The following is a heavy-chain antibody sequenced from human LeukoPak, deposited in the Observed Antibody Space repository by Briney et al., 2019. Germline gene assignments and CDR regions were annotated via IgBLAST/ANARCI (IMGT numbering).Heavy chain of an antibody. J-gene: IGHJ4*02. Sequence: SETLSLTCAVSGYSISSGYYWGWIRQPPGKGLEWIGNMYHSGNTSYNASLKSRVTISVDTSKNQFSLKLSSVTAADTAVYYCARRIGTSYFDYWGQGTLVTVSS. CDR2: MYHSGNT. V-gene: IGHV4-38-2*01. D-gene: IGHD1-1*01. CDR1: GYSISSGYY. CDR3: ARRIGTSYFDY.